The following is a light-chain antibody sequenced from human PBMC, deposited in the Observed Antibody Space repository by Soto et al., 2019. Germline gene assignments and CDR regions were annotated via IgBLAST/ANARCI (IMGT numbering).Light chain of an antibody. Sequence: DIQMTQSPSSLSASVGDRVTITCRASQGISNHLAWYQQKPGKGPKLLIYAASTLESGVPSRFSATVSGTEFSLTINSMQTEDFATYYCQQLFDSPINFGKGTRLEIK. J-gene: IGKJ5*01. CDR1: QGISNH. CDR2: AAS. V-gene: IGKV1-9*01. CDR3: QQLFDSPIN.